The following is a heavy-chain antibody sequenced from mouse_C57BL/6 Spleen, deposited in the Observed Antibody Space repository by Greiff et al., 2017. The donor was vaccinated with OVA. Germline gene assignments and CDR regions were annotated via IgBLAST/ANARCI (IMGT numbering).Heavy chain of an antibody. D-gene: IGHD3-2*02. Sequence: EVKVVESGGGLVKPGGSLKLSCAASGFTFSSYTMSWVRQTPEKRLEWVATISGGGGNTYYPDSVKGRFTISRDNAKNTLYLQMSSLRSEDTALYYCARHEAAQATAWFAYWGQGTLVTVSA. V-gene: IGHV5-9*01. CDR1: GFTFSSYT. CDR2: ISGGGGNT. J-gene: IGHJ3*01. CDR3: ARHEAAQATAWFAY.